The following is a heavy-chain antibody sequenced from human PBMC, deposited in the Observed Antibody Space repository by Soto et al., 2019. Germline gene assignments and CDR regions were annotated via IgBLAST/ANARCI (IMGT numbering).Heavy chain of an antibody. CDR2: INAGNGNT. Sequence: QVQLVQSGAEVKKPGASVKVSCKASGYTFTSYAMHWVRQAPGQRLEWMGWINAGNGNTKYSQKFQGRVTITRDTSASTAYMKLSSLRSEDTAVYYCAREGQEGGFGYWGQGTLVTVSS. V-gene: IGHV1-3*01. CDR1: GYTFTSYA. J-gene: IGHJ4*02. CDR3: AREGQEGGFGY. D-gene: IGHD5-12*01.